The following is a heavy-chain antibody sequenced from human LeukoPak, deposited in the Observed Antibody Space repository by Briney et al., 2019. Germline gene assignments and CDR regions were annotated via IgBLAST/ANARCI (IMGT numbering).Heavy chain of an antibody. CDR2: IYYSGST. Sequence: PSETLSLTCTVSAVSISSYYWSWIRQPPGKGLERIGYIYYSGSTDYNPSLKSRVTISVDTSKNQFSLKLSSVTAADTAVYYCARVGGSGSYYYAMDVWGQGTTVTVSS. J-gene: IGHJ6*02. CDR3: ARVGGSGSYYYAMDV. D-gene: IGHD3-10*01. CDR1: AVSISSYY. V-gene: IGHV4-59*01.